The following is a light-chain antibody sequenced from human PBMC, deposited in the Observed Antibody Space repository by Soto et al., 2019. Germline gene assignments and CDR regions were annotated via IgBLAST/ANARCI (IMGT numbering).Light chain of an antibody. J-gene: IGKJ5*01. CDR2: LGS. V-gene: IGKV2-28*01. CDR1: QSLLHSNGYNY. CDR3: LQALQTPIT. Sequence: DIVMTQSPLSLPVTPGEPASISCRSSQSLLHSNGYNYLDWYLQKPGQSPQLLIYLGSNRASEVPDRFSGSGSGTDFTLKNSKVEAEDVGVYYCLQALQTPITFGQGTRLESK.